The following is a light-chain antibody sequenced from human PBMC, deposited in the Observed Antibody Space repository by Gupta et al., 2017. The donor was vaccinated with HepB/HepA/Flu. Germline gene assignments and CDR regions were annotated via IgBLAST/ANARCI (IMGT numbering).Light chain of an antibody. CDR1: QTVFATSKKKNF. CDR3: QQYFSSPLT. Sequence: EIVMIQSPDSLAVSVGERATISCKSSQTVFATSKKKNFLAWYQQRPGHPPRLVISLSSTREPGFPDLFSGSVSGTYCTLTIITLHPADVAVYYFQQYFSSPLTFGGRTTV. CDR2: LSS. J-gene: IGKJ4*01. V-gene: IGKV4-1*01.